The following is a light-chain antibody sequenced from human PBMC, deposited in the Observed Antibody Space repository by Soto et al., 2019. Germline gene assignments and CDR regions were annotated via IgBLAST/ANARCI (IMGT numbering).Light chain of an antibody. CDR3: SSYTTSNTVV. V-gene: IGLV2-14*01. J-gene: IGLJ2*01. CDR1: SNDLGIYNY. Sequence: QSALTQPASVSGSPGQSITIYCTATSNDLGIYNYVSWYQHHPGRAPKLMIYEVSNRPSGVSNRFSGSKSGNTASLTISGLQAEDEADYYCSSYTTSNTVVFGGGTQLTVL. CDR2: EVS.